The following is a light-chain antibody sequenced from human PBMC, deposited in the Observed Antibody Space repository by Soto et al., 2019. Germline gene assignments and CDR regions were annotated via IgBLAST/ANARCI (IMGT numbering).Light chain of an antibody. V-gene: IGKV3-20*01. Sequence: EIVWTQSPGTLSLSPGERATLSCRASQSVSNNYLAWYQQKPGQAPRLVIYGASSRGTGIPDRFSASGSGTDFTLTISRLEPEDLAVYYCQQYGGSPRTFGQGTKV. J-gene: IGKJ1*01. CDR2: GAS. CDR3: QQYGGSPRT. CDR1: QSVSNNY.